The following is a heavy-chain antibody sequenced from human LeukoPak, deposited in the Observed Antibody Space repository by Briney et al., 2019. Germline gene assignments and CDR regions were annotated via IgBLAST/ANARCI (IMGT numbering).Heavy chain of an antibody. Sequence: SETLSLTCTVSGGSISSYYWSWIRQPPGKGLEWIGYIYYSGSTNYNPSLKSRVTISVDRSKNQFSLKLSSVTAADTAVYYCARDGEYSNSFDYWGQGTLVTVSS. V-gene: IGHV4-59*12. CDR3: ARDGEYSNSFDY. CDR2: IYYSGST. J-gene: IGHJ4*02. D-gene: IGHD4-11*01. CDR1: GGSISSYY.